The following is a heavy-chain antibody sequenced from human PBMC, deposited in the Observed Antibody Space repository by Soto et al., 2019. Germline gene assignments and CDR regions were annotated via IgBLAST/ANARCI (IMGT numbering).Heavy chain of an antibody. Sequence: QVQLVQSGAEVKKPGSSVKVSCKASGGTFSSYAISWVRQAPGQGLEWMGGIIPIFGTANYAQKFQGRVTITADESTSTAYMELSRLRSEDTAVYYCASGSGAMDDYYYYGMDVWGQGTTVTVSS. CDR3: ASGSGAMDDYYYYGMDV. J-gene: IGHJ6*02. V-gene: IGHV1-69*12. CDR2: IIPIFGTA. CDR1: GGTFSSYA. D-gene: IGHD1-26*01.